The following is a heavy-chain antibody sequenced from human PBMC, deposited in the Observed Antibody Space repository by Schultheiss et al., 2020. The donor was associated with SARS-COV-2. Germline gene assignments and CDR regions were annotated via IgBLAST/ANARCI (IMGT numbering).Heavy chain of an antibody. D-gene: IGHD3-10*01. J-gene: IGHJ4*02. V-gene: IGHV4-59*01. CDR1: GGSISSYY. Sequence: SETLSLTCTVSGGSISSYYWSWIRQPPGKGLEWIGYIYYSGSTNYNPSLKSRVTISVDTSKNQFSLKLSSVIAADTAVYYCARARLWFGELHYDYWGQGTLVTVSS. CDR2: IYYSGST. CDR3: ARARLWFGELHYDY.